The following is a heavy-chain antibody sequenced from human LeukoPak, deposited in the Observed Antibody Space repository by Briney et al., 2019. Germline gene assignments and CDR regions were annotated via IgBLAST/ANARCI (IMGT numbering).Heavy chain of an antibody. Sequence: SETLSLTCTVSGGSLSSASFYWGWIRQPPGKGLEWIGSIFYSGSTSYNPSLKSRVTISVDTSKNQFSLKVNSVTATDTAVYYCARHSGPYASSWFDYWGQGSLVTVSS. D-gene: IGHD6-13*01. V-gene: IGHV4-39*01. CDR2: IFYSGST. CDR1: GGSLSSASFY. CDR3: ARHSGPYASSWFDY. J-gene: IGHJ4*02.